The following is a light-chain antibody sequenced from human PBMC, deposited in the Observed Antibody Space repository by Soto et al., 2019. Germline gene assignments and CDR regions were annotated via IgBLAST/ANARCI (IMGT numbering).Light chain of an antibody. CDR2: EVS. Sequence: QSALTQPASGSGSPGQSITISCTGSSSDVGGYDYVSWYQQYPGKAPSLMIYEVSNRPSGVSDRLSGSKSGNTASLTISGLQAEDEAAYYCSSYTSSYIYVFGTGTKLTVL. CDR1: SSDVGGYDY. V-gene: IGLV2-14*01. J-gene: IGLJ1*01. CDR3: SSYTSSYIYV.